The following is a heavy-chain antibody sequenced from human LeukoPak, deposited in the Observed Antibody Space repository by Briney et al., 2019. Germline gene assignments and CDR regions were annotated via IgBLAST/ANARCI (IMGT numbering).Heavy chain of an antibody. CDR2: ISSSSSTI. Sequence: PGGSLRLSCAASGFTFSSYSMNWVRQAPGKGLEWVSYISSSSSTIYYADSVKGRFTISRDNAKNSLYLQMNSLRAEDTAVYYCAKDSGIAASYYFDHWGQGTLVTVSS. J-gene: IGHJ4*02. CDR3: AKDSGIAASYYFDH. V-gene: IGHV3-48*01. CDR1: GFTFSSYS. D-gene: IGHD6-13*01.